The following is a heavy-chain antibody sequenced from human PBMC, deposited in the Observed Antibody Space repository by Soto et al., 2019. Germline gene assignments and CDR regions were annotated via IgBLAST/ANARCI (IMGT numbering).Heavy chain of an antibody. CDR2: MYRTGST. V-gene: IGHV4-30-4*01. D-gene: IGHD6-19*01. Sequence: QVQLQESGPGLVKPSQTLSLTCTVSGGSIRRGDYYWSWIRQPPGQGLEWIGYMYRTGSTYSNPSLKSRLTVAVDRSKNQCSRKLSSVTATDTAVYYCARANGWYGDWFDPWGQGGLVTVSS. CDR1: GGSIRRGDYY. CDR3: ARANGWYGDWFDP. J-gene: IGHJ5*02.